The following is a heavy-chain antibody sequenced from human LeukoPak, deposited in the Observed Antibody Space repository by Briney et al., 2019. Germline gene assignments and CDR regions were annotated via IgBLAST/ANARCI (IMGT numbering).Heavy chain of an antibody. J-gene: IGHJ4*02. V-gene: IGHV3-48*01. CDR2: ISSSSSTI. Sequence: PGGSLRLSCAASGFAFSGYSMNWVRQAPGKGLEWVSYISSSSSTIYYADSVKGRFTISRDNAKNSLYLQMNSLRAEDTAVYYCARGPMVRGVITTRVPYYYDYWGQGTLVTVSS. CDR1: GFAFSGYS. CDR3: ARGPMVRGVITTRVPYYYDY. D-gene: IGHD3-10*01.